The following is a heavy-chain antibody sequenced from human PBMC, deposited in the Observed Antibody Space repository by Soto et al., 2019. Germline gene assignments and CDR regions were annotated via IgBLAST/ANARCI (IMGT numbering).Heavy chain of an antibody. D-gene: IGHD3-22*01. J-gene: IGHJ4*02. CDR3: ARTRKDYYDSSGYYRLSDY. Sequence: PSETLSLTCAVYGGSFSGYYWSWIRQPPGKGLEWIGEINHSGSTNYNPSLKSRVTISVDTSKNQFSLKLSSVTAADTAVYYCARTRKDYYDSSGYYRLSDYWGQGTLVTVSS. V-gene: IGHV4-34*01. CDR2: INHSGST. CDR1: GGSFSGYY.